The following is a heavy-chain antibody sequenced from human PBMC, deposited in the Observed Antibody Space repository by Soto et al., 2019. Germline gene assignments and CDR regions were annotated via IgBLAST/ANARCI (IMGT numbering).Heavy chain of an antibody. CDR2: ISFDSRDQ. J-gene: IGHJ2*01. Sequence: GSLRLSCAASGFTFNTYDMHWVRQAPGKGLEWVAMISFDSRDQYYADSFKGRFTISRDNSENTVYLQMNSLRVDDTGVFFCARAQAIYGSRYWYFGVWGRGTLVTAS. CDR3: ARAQAIYGSRYWYFGV. V-gene: IGHV3-30*03. CDR1: GFTFNTYD. D-gene: IGHD2-21*01.